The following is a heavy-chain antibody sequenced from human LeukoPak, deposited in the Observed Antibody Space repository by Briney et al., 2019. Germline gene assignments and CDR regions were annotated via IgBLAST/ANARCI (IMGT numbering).Heavy chain of an antibody. Sequence: PSETLSLTRAVYGGSFSGYYWSWIRQPPGKGLEWIGEINHSGSTNYNPSLKSRVTISVDTSKNQLSLKLSSVTAADTAVYYCARSPSASSSWRWYFDLWGRGTLVTVSS. CDR3: ARSPSASSSWRWYFDL. CDR1: GGSFSGYY. CDR2: INHSGST. D-gene: IGHD6-13*01. V-gene: IGHV4-34*01. J-gene: IGHJ2*01.